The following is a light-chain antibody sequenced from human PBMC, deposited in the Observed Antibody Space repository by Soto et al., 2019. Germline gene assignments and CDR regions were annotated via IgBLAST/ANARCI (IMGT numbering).Light chain of an antibody. V-gene: IGKV3-20*01. CDR3: QQYGSSGT. Sequence: EIVLTQPPGTRALSQCERATLSFRASQSVSSSFLSWYQQKPGQSPRLLIYGASGRATGIPDRFSGSGSGTDFTLTISRLEPEDFAVYYCQQYGSSGTFGQGTKVDIK. J-gene: IGKJ1*01. CDR1: QSVSSSF. CDR2: GAS.